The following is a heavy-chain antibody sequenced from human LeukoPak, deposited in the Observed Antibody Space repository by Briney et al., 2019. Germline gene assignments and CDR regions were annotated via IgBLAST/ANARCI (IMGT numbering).Heavy chain of an antibody. Sequence: TGGSPRLSCAASGFTFSSYSMNWVRQAPGKGLEWVSSISSSSSYIYYADSVKGRFTISRDNAKNSLYLQMNSLRAEDTAVYYCARVEWSSVDAFDIWGQGTMVTVSS. CDR2: ISSSSSYI. V-gene: IGHV3-21*01. CDR3: ARVEWSSVDAFDI. CDR1: GFTFSSYS. D-gene: IGHD3-3*01. J-gene: IGHJ3*02.